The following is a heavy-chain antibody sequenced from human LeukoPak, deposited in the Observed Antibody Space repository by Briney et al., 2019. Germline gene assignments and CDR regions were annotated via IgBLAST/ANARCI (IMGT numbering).Heavy chain of an antibody. V-gene: IGHV2-70*01. Sequence: SGPTLVNPTQTLTLTCTFSGFSLSTSGMCVSWIRQPPGKALEWLALIDWDDDKYYSTSLKTRLTISKDTSKNQVVLTMTNMDPVDTATYYCARIRSCYYDSSGPIDYWGQGTLVTVPS. D-gene: IGHD3-22*01. J-gene: IGHJ4*02. CDR1: GFSLSTSGMC. CDR2: IDWDDDK. CDR3: ARIRSCYYDSSGPIDY.